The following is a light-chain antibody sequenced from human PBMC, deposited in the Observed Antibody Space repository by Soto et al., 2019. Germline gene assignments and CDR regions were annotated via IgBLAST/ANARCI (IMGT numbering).Light chain of an antibody. CDR2: MST. CDR1: RSNIETND. J-gene: IGLJ3*02. V-gene: IGLV1-47*01. Sequence: QSVLTQPPSASGTPGQRVTISCSGSRSNIETNDVYWYQQLPGTAPKLLIYMSTRRPSGVPDRFSGSKSGASASLVIGGRRSEDELDYYWAAWDDSLNIWVFGGGTNVTVL. CDR3: AAWDDSLNIWV.